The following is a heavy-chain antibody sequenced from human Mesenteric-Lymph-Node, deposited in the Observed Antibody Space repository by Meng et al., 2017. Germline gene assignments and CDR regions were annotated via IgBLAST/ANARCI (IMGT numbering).Heavy chain of an antibody. CDR1: GGSICSITW. D-gene: IGHD6-13*01. CDR2: IYHSGST. J-gene: IGHJ5*02. CDR3: ARVAAAGNEWFDP. V-gene: IGHV4-4*02. Sequence: QGQLQESGPGLVKPSQTLSLPLTVSGGSICSITWWTWVRQPPGKGLEWIGEIYHSGSTNYNPSLKSRVTISVDKSKNQFSLKLSSVTAADTAVYYCARVAAAGNEWFDPWGQGTLVTVSS.